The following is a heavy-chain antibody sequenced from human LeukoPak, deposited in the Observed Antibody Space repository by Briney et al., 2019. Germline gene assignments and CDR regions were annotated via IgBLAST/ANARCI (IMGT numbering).Heavy chain of an antibody. CDR2: IYNSGST. Sequence: PSETLSLTCTVSGGSISSYYWSWIRQPPGKGLEWVGYIYNSGSTNYNPSLKSRVTISVDTSKNQFSLKLTSVTAADTAVYYCARDPITIFGVAPGAFDIWGQGTMVTVSS. J-gene: IGHJ3*02. V-gene: IGHV4-59*01. D-gene: IGHD3-3*01. CDR3: ARDPITIFGVAPGAFDI. CDR1: GGSISSYY.